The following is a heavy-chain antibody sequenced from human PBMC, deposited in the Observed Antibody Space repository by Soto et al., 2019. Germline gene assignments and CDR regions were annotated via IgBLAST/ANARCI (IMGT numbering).Heavy chain of an antibody. CDR3: ARGVGRITMVRGVIIYFDY. CDR2: IIPIFGTA. D-gene: IGHD3-10*01. CDR1: GGTFSSYA. V-gene: IGHV1-69*01. Sequence: QVQLVQSGAEVKKPGSSVKVSCKASGGTFSSYAISWVRQAPGQGLEWMGGIIPIFGTANYAQKFQGRVTSTANESMSTAYMELSSLISEDTAVYYCARGVGRITMVRGVIIYFDYWGQGTLDTVSS. J-gene: IGHJ4*02.